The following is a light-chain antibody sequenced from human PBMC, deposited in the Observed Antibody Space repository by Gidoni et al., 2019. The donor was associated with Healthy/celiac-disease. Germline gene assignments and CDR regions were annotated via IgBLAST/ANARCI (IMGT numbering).Light chain of an antibody. CDR1: QSVSSY. V-gene: IGKV3-11*01. CDR2: DAS. J-gene: IGKJ2*01. CDR3: QQRSNWPPMYT. Sequence: EIVFPQSPATLSLSPGERATFSCRASQSVSSYLAWYQQKPAQAPRLLIYDASNRTTGSPARFSGSGSGTDFTLTISSLEPEDFEVYYCQQRSNWPPMYTFGQGTKLEIK.